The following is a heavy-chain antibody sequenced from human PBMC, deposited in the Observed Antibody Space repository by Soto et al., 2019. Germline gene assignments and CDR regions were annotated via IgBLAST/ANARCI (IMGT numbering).Heavy chain of an antibody. CDR3: ARDHYVYDILTGYGYYYGMDV. CDR1: GGSISSGAYY. Sequence: QVQLQESGPGLVKPSQTLSLTCTVSGGSISSGAYYWSWIRQPPGKGLEWIGYIYYSGSTYYNPSLKSRVTISVDTSKNQFSLKLSSVTAADTAVYDCARDHYVYDILTGYGYYYGMDVWGQGTTVTVSS. D-gene: IGHD3-9*01. V-gene: IGHV4-30-4*01. J-gene: IGHJ6*02. CDR2: IYYSGST.